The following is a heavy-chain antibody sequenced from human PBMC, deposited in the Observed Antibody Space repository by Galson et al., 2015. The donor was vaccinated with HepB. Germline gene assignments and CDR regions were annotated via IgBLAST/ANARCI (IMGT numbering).Heavy chain of an antibody. CDR3: ARDRDSSGWYRGFDY. Sequence: SVKVSCKASGYTFTSYGISWVRQAPGQGLEWMGWISAYNGNTNYAQKLQGRVTMTTDTSTSTAYMELRSPRSDDTAVYYCARDRDSSGWYRGFDYWGQGTLVTVSS. D-gene: IGHD6-19*01. CDR1: GYTFTSYG. J-gene: IGHJ4*02. CDR2: ISAYNGNT. V-gene: IGHV1-18*04.